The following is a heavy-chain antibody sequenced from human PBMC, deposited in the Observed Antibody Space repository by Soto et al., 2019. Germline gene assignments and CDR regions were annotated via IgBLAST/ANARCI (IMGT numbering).Heavy chain of an antibody. CDR3: AKDVDFWSGS. Sequence: GGSLRLSCAASGFTFSSYGMHWVRQAPGKGLEWVAVISYDGSNKYYADSVKGRLTISRDNSKNTLYLQMNSLRAEDTAVYYCAKDVDFWSGSWGQGTLVTVSS. V-gene: IGHV3-30*18. CDR2: ISYDGSNK. D-gene: IGHD3-3*01. CDR1: GFTFSSYG. J-gene: IGHJ5*02.